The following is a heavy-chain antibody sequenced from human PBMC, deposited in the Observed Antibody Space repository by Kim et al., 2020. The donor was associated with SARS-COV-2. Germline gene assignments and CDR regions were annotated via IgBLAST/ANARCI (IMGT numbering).Heavy chain of an antibody. Sequence: ASVKVSCKASGGPFSNTVITWVRQAPGQGLEWMGRISPLVGMTNFAQKFQGRVTLTADISTNTAYMELRGLTSEDTAVYYCARRLETTGPADNWGQGTLVTVSS. CDR3: ARRLETTGPADN. V-gene: IGHV1-69*04. CDR2: ISPLVGMT. D-gene: IGHD1-7*01. J-gene: IGHJ4*02. CDR1: GGPFSNTV.